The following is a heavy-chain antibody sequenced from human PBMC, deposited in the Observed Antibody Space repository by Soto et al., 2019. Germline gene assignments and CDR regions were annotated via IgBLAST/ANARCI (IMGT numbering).Heavy chain of an antibody. CDR2: IKQDGSEK. Sequence: GGTLRLSCAASGFTFSSYWMSWVRQAPGKGLEWVANIKQDGSEKYYVDSVKGRFTISRDNAKNSLYLQMNSLRAEDPAVYHCARYCPMIVDWYYYYYYCMDVWGQGTTVTVSS. J-gene: IGHJ6*02. D-gene: IGHD3-22*01. CDR1: GFTFSSYW. V-gene: IGHV3-7*03. CDR3: ARYCPMIVDWYYYYYYCMDV.